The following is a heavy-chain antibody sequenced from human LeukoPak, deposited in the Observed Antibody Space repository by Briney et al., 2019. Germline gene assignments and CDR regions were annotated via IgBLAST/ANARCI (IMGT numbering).Heavy chain of an antibody. Sequence: SGGSLRLSWAASGXSVSRNYMSWVRQAPGKGLESVSVIYSGGSTYYADSVKGRFTIARHNSKNTLYLQMNSLRAVDTAVYYCARGDSGSWNYKRGFDHWGQGTLVTVSS. CDR1: GXSVSRNY. CDR3: ARGDSGSWNYKRGFDH. V-gene: IGHV3-53*04. CDR2: IYSGGST. D-gene: IGHD1-26*01. J-gene: IGHJ5*02.